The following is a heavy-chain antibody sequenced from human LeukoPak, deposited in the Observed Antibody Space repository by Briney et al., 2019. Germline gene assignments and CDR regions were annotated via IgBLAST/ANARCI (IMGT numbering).Heavy chain of an antibody. CDR3: ARDLGTLYYFDY. J-gene: IGHJ4*02. CDR2: ISSSGSTI. CDR1: GFTFSSYA. D-gene: IGHD3-16*01. Sequence: GGSLRLSCAASGFTFSSYAMSWVRQAPGKGLEWVSYISSSGSTIYYADSLKGRFTISRDNAKNSLYLQMNSLRAEDTAVYYCARDLGTLYYFDYWGQGTLATVSS. V-gene: IGHV3-48*04.